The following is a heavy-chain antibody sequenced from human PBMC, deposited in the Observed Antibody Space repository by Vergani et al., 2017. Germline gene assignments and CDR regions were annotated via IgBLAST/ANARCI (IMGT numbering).Heavy chain of an antibody. CDR1: GYSFTSYW. CDR3: ARDSVYCSSTSCSRDY. V-gene: IGHV5-10-1*03. J-gene: IGHJ4*02. CDR2: IDPSDSYT. Sequence: EVQLVQSGAEVKKPGESLRISCKGSGYSFTSYWISWVRQMPGKGLEWMGRIDPSDSYTNYSPSFQGHVTISADKSISTAYLQWSSLKAADTAVYYCARDSVYCSSTSCSRDYWGQGTLVTVSS. D-gene: IGHD2-2*01.